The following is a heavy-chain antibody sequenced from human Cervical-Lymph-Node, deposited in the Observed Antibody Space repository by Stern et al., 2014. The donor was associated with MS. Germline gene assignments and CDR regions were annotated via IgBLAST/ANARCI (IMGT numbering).Heavy chain of an antibody. Sequence: QVQLVQSGAEVEKPGASVKVSCKASGYIFTDYYLHWVRQAPGQGLEWMGRINPKSGGTSYAQSFQGRITLTRATSITTAYMDLSRLTSDDTAVYYCTRALRIADRPSPGGHWFDPWGQGTLVIVSS. CDR2: INPKSGGT. CDR1: GYIFTDYY. D-gene: IGHD6-6*01. CDR3: TRALRIADRPSPGGHWFDP. J-gene: IGHJ5*02. V-gene: IGHV1-2*02.